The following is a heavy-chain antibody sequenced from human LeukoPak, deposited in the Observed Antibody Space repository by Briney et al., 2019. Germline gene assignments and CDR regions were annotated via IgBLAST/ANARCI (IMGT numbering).Heavy chain of an antibody. CDR1: GFVFSRYS. J-gene: IGHJ4*02. D-gene: IGHD6-13*01. V-gene: IGHV3-48*04. Sequence: GGSLRLSCAASGFVFSRYSMNWVRQAPGKGLEWVSYIRGGGKIMYYADSVKGRFTISRDNAKNSLYLQMNSLRAEDTAVYYCAREAAAPDWGQGTLVTVSS. CDR2: IRGGGKIM. CDR3: AREAAAPD.